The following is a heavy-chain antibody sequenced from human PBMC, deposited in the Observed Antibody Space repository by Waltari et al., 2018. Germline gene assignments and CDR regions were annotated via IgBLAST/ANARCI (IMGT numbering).Heavy chain of an antibody. CDR1: GYSFTRYW. CDR2: IYPGCSDT. Sequence: EVQLVQSGAEVTKPGESLKISCTGSGYSFTRYWIGWVRPMPGNGLEWMGFIYPGCSDTRYSPSFQGQVTISADKSISTAYLQWSSLKASDTAMYYCARLQDSSGYPPRGAFDIWGQGTMVTVSS. CDR3: ARLQDSSGYPPRGAFDI. D-gene: IGHD3-22*01. J-gene: IGHJ3*02. V-gene: IGHV5-51*03.